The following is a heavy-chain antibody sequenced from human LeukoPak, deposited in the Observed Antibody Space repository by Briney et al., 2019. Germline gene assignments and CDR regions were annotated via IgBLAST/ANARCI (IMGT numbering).Heavy chain of an antibody. D-gene: IGHD2/OR15-2a*01. CDR2: VNAGGST. Sequence: SETLSLTCTVSGGSLSTGYYFWSWIRQAAGKGLEWIGRVNAGGSTNYNPSLKSRVTASIDTSKNHFSLKLNSVTAADTAVYYCAREESVWDAFDIWGQGTMVTVSS. CDR3: AREESVWDAFDI. V-gene: IGHV4-61*02. J-gene: IGHJ3*02. CDR1: GGSLSTGYYF.